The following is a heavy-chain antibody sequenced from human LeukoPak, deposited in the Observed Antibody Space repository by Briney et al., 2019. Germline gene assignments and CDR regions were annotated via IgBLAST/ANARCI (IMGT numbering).Heavy chain of an antibody. CDR1: GFTFSSYW. CDR3: ARAWSIAAPSCVDV. Sequence: PGGSLRLSCAASGFTFSSYWMSWVRQAPGKGLEWVANIKQDGSEKYYVDSVKGRFTISRDNAKNSLYLQMNTLRAEDTAVYYCARAWSIAAPSCVDVWGKGTTVTVSS. V-gene: IGHV3-7*01. CDR2: IKQDGSEK. D-gene: IGHD6-6*01. J-gene: IGHJ6*04.